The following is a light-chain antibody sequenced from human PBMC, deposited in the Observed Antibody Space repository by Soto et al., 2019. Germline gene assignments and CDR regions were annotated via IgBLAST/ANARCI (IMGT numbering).Light chain of an antibody. V-gene: IGKV1-8*01. CDR1: QGLSSY. CDR2: AAS. Sequence: AIRMTQSPSSFSASTGDRVTITCRAGQGLSSYLAWYQQKPGKAPKLLIYAASTLQSGVPSRFSGSGSGTDFTLTMSCLQSEDFATYYCQQYYSYPRTFGPGTKVDIK. J-gene: IGKJ3*01. CDR3: QQYYSYPRT.